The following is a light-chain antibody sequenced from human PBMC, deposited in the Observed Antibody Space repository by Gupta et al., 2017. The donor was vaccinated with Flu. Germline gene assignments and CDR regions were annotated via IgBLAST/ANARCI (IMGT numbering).Light chain of an antibody. CDR3: QQYHSFPIT. CDR1: QGISNH. CDR2: DAS. J-gene: IGKJ5*01. V-gene: IGKV1-16*02. Sequence: DIQMTQSPFSVSASVGDRVTITCRASQGISNHLAWFQQKPGKAPKSLIYDASSLQSGVPSKFGGSGSGTDFTLTISSLQPEDFATYYCQQYHSFPITFGQGTRLEMK.